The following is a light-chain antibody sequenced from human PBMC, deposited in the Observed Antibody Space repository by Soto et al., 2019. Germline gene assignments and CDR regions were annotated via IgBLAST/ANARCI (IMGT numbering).Light chain of an antibody. V-gene: IGKV3-20*01. CDR3: QQYDSSPLT. CDR1: QSITSNY. Sequence: EIVLTQSPGTLSLSPGEGATLSCRASQSITSNYLAWYQQKPGLTPRLLIYGASSRATGIPDRFSGSGSGTDFTLTISRLEPEDFAVYYCQQYDSSPLTFGPGTKVDIK. CDR2: GAS. J-gene: IGKJ3*01.